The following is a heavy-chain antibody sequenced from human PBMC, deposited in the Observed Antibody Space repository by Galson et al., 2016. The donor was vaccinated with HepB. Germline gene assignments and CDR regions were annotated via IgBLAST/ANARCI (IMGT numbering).Heavy chain of an antibody. CDR2: INPKSGGT. Sequence: SVKVSCKASGYTFTGYYMHWVRQAPGQGLEWMGWINPKSGGTNYAQRFQGRVTMTRDTSISTAYMELSRLISDDTAVYYCATESRWEQLPPIYDYWGQGTLVSVSS. J-gene: IGHJ4*02. D-gene: IGHD1-26*01. CDR1: GYTFTGYY. V-gene: IGHV1-2*02. CDR3: ATESRWEQLPPIYDY.